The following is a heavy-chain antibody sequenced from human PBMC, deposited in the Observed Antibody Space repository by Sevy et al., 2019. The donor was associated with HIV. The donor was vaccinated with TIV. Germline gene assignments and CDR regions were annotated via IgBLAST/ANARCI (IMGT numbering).Heavy chain of an antibody. CDR1: GFPFSNFA. J-gene: IGHJ6*02. CDR2: LIGGGSRT. CDR3: AKRRVQSGLSGGGANYGMDV. Sequence: GGSLRLSCAASGFPFSNFAMSWVRQAPGKGLEWVSTLIGGGSRTYYADSVTGRFIISRDNSRNTLYLPMNSLRAGDTAIYYCAKRRVQSGLSGGGANYGMDVCGRGTTVTVSS. D-gene: IGHD2-8*02. V-gene: IGHV3-23*01.